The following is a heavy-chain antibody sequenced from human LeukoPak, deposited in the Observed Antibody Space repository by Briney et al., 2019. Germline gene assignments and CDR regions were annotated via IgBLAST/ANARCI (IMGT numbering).Heavy chain of an antibody. CDR3: AKGPPGDFWSGYLFDP. V-gene: IGHV3-7*03. Sequence: GGSLRLSCTASGFTFSNFWMGWVRQAPGKGLEWVANIKQDETEKFYLGSVKGRFTISRDNAKNSLYLQMNGLRAEDTAVYYCAKGPPGDFWSGYLFDPWGQGTLVTVSS. CDR1: GFTFSNFW. CDR2: IKQDETEK. D-gene: IGHD3-3*01. J-gene: IGHJ5*02.